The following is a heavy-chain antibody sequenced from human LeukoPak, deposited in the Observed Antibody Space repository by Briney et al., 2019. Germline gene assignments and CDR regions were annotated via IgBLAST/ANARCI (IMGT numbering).Heavy chain of an antibody. D-gene: IGHD5-18*01. CDR1: GFTFTNYG. CDR2: VWYDGTNK. J-gene: IGHJ4*02. Sequence: GGSLRLSCAASGFTFTNYGMHWVRQAPGKGLEWVAVVWYDGTNKYYADSVKGRFTISRGNSKNTLYLQMNSLRAEDTAVYYCARGYSYSFDYWGQGTLVTVSS. V-gene: IGHV3-33*01. CDR3: ARGYSYSFDY.